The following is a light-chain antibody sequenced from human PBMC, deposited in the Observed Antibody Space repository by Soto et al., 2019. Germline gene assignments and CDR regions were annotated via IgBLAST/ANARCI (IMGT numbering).Light chain of an antibody. J-gene: IGKJ1*01. CDR3: QQYYRTPWT. Sequence: DIVMTQSPDSLAVSLGERATINCKSSQSVLYSSNYKSYLAWFQQKPGQPPKLLIYWASTRESGVPDRFSGSGSGTDFTLTISSLQAEDVAVYYCQQYYRTPWTFGQGTKVEIK. CDR2: WAS. CDR1: QSVLYSSNYKSY. V-gene: IGKV4-1*01.